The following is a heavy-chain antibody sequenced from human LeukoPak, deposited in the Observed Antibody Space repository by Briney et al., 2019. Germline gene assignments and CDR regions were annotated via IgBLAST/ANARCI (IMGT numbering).Heavy chain of an antibody. Sequence: PSETLSLTCAVYGGSFSGYYWSWIRQPPGKGLEWIGEINHSGSTNYNPSLKSRVTISVDTSKNQFSLKLSSVTAADTAVYYCARGRWGGYRPYYYYYYMDVWGKGTTVTVSS. CDR1: GGSFSGYY. V-gene: IGHV4-34*01. J-gene: IGHJ6*03. CDR2: INHSGST. CDR3: ARGRWGGYRPYYYYYYMDV. D-gene: IGHD5-24*01.